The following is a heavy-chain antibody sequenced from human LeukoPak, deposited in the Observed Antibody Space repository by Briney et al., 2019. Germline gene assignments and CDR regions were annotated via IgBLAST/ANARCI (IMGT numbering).Heavy chain of an antibody. CDR2: INPSGGST. J-gene: IGHJ6*02. CDR3: ARSYCGGDCYSFPSGDGMDV. CDR1: GYTFTSYY. D-gene: IGHD2-21*02. V-gene: IGHV1-46*01. Sequence: ASVKVSCKASGYTFTSYYMHWVRQAPGQGLEWMGIINPSGGSTSYAQKFQGRVTMTRDTSTSTVYMELSSLRSEDTAVYYCARSYCGGDCYSFPSGDGMDVWGQGTTVTVSS.